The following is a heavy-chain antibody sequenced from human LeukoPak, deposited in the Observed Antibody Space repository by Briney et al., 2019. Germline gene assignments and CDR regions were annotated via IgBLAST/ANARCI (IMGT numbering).Heavy chain of an antibody. CDR2: FDPEDGET. J-gene: IGHJ4*02. CDR3: ARDPRGSSLDDY. CDR1: GYTLTELS. Sequence: ASVKVSCKVSGYTLTELSMHWVRQAPGKGLEWVGSFDPEDGETIYAQKFQGRVTMTEDTSTDTAYMELRSLRSDYTAVYYCARDPRGSSLDDYWGQGTLVTVSS. V-gene: IGHV1-24*01. D-gene: IGHD6-19*01.